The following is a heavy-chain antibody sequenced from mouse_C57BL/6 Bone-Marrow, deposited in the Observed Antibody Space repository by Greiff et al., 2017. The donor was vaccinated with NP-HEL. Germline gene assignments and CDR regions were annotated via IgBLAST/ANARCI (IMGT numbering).Heavy chain of an antibody. D-gene: IGHD1-1*01. CDR2: INPNNGGT. V-gene: IGHV1-26*01. Sequence: VQLQQSGPELVKPGASVKISCKASGYTFTDYYMNWVKQSHGKSLEWIGDINPNNGGTSYNQKFKGKATLTVDKSSSTAYMELRSLTSEDSAVYYCARYPPITTVVGGYYAMDYWGQGTSVTVSS. CDR1: GYTFTDYY. J-gene: IGHJ4*01. CDR3: ARYPPITTVVGGYYAMDY.